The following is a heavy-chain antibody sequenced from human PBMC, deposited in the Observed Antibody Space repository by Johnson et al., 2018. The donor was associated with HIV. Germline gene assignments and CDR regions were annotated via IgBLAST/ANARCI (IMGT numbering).Heavy chain of an antibody. Sequence: QVQLVESGGGVVQPGRSLRLSCAASGFTFSSYAMHWVRQAPGKGLEWVAVISYDGSNKYYADSVKGRFNISRDNSKNTLYLQMNSLRAEDTAVYYCAKGRERRQWLVQYDAFDIWGQGTMVTVSS. CDR2: ISYDGSNK. CDR3: AKGRERRQWLVQYDAFDI. CDR1: GFTFSSYA. V-gene: IGHV3-30*04. D-gene: IGHD6-19*01. J-gene: IGHJ3*02.